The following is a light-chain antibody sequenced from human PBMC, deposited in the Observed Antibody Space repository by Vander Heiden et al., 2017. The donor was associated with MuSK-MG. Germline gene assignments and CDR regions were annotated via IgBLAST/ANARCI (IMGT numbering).Light chain of an antibody. CDR3: QQYETYPLS. CDR1: QSISTW. V-gene: IGKV1-5*03. J-gene: IGKJ4*01. Sequence: DIQMTQFPSTLSASVGDRVTITCRASQSISTWVAWYQQKPGTAPKVLIYKASTLESGVPSRFSGSGSGTEFTLTIDSLQPDDFATYYCQQYETYPLSLGGGTKVEIK. CDR2: KAS.